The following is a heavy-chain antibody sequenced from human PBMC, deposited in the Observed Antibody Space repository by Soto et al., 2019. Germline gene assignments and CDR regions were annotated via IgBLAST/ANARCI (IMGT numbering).Heavy chain of an antibody. CDR2: IVPLIGTP. V-gene: IGHV1-69*13. J-gene: IGHJ4*02. CDR3: ARIGYCSWCFDY. D-gene: IGHD6-13*01. CDR1: GGTFGTYG. Sequence: SVKVSCKASGGTFGTYGISWVRQAPGQGLERMGGIVPLIGTPNYAQKFQGRVTITADEFTSTVHMQLSSLRAEDTAVYYCARIGYCSWCFDYWGQGALVTVSS.